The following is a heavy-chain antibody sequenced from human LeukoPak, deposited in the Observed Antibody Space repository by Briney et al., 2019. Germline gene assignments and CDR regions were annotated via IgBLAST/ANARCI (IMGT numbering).Heavy chain of an antibody. Sequence: PGGSLRLSFAAPGFTSINYGMHWFGQAPGKGLLWVSLIHSDGGTTNYADSVKGRFTISRDNAKNTVYLQMNSLRVEDTAVYYCARDIYSIAEWGQGTLVTVSS. CDR2: IHSDGGTT. CDR3: ARDIYSIAE. V-gene: IGHV3-74*01. D-gene: IGHD1-26*01. CDR1: GFTSINYG. J-gene: IGHJ4*02.